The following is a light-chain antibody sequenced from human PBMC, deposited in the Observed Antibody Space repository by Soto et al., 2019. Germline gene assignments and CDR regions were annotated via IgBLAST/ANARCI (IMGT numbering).Light chain of an antibody. CDR1: SSNVGAGYD. J-gene: IGLJ2*01. Sequence: QSVLTQPPSVSGAPGQRVTISCTGSSSNVGAGYDVQWYQQLPGTAPKLLISGNGNRPSGVPDRFSGSKSGTSASLAITGLQAEDEADYYCQSYDSGLSAVVFGGGTKVTVL. CDR3: QSYDSGLSAVV. V-gene: IGLV1-40*01. CDR2: GNG.